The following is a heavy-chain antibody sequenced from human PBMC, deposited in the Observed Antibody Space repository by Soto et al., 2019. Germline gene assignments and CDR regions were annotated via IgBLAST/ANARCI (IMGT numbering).Heavy chain of an antibody. CDR2: IEHSGSS. D-gene: IGHD6-19*01. V-gene: IGHV4-34*01. CDR1: AGSFSHYY. CDR3: ARGGSSDWQVALDI. J-gene: IGHJ3*02. Sequence: SETLSLTCAVSAGSFSHYYWNWIRQSPGKGLEWIGKIEHSGSSNYNPSLRSRVSISVDMSKNQFSLRLSSVTAADTAVYYCARGGSSDWQVALDIWGQGTMVTVSS.